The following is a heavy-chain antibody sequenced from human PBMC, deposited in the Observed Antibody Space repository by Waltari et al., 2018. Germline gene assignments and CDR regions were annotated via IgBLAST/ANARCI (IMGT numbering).Heavy chain of an antibody. J-gene: IGHJ4*02. D-gene: IGHD5-18*01. CDR1: GFTFSTYW. CDR2: IRSDGTGT. Sequence: EVLLVEYGGGLVQTGGSLRLSCAASGFTFSTYWMNWVRQAPGKGLLWVSRIRSDGTGTDYADSVKGRFTISRDNAKNTLFLQMDSLRAEDTAVYYCASGIQLSSWGGQGTLVSVSS. CDR3: ASGIQLSSW. V-gene: IGHV3-74*01.